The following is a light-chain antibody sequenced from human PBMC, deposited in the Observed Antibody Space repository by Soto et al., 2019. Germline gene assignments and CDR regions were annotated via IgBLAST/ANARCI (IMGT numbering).Light chain of an antibody. CDR1: QTIITS. CDR3: QHSYTTPRT. J-gene: IGKJ2*01. Sequence: DIQLTQSPSALSASIGDRVTITCRASQTIITSLAWYQHKPGKAPKLLIYDASVLQTGAPARFSGYASGTEFTLTITSVQPDDFATYYCQHSYTTPRTFGQGTKLEIK. V-gene: IGKV1-5*01. CDR2: DAS.